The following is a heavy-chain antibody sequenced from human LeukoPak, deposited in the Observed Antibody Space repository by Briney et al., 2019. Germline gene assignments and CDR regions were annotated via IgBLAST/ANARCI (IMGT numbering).Heavy chain of an antibody. J-gene: IGHJ5*02. D-gene: IGHD3-22*01. Sequence: ASVKVSCKASGGTFSSYAISWVRQAPGQGLEWMGRIIPIFGIANYAQKFQGRVTITADKSTSTAYMELSSLRSEDTAVYYCARDKENYYDSSGYLNHWGQGTLVTVSS. CDR1: GGTFSSYA. CDR3: ARDKENYYDSSGYLNH. V-gene: IGHV1-69*04. CDR2: IIPIFGIA.